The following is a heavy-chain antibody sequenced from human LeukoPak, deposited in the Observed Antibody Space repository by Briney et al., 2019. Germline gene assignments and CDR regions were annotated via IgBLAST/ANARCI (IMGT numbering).Heavy chain of an antibody. CDR1: GGSINSGSFF. CDR3: ARHRERVLSAFDI. J-gene: IGHJ3*02. CDR2: IYTTGST. Sequence: PSETLSLTCTVSGGSINSGSFFWSCIRQPAGKGLEWIGHIYTTGSTNYNPSLKSRVAISLDTSKNQFSLNLSSVTAADTAVYYCARHRERVLSAFDIWGQGTMVTVSS. V-gene: IGHV4-61*09. D-gene: IGHD3-10*01.